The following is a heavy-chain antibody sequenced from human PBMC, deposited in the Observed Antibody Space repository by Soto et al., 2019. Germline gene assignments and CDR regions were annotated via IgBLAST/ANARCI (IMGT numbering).Heavy chain of an antibody. CDR2: IIPIFGTA. Sequence: QVQLVQSGAEVKKPGSSVKVSCKASGGTFSSYAISWVRQAPGQGLEWMGGIIPIFGTANYAQKFQGGVTITADESTSTAYMELSSLRSEDTAVYYCASDRGWIQLWEDYFDYWGQGTLVTVSS. CDR1: GGTFSSYA. V-gene: IGHV1-69*12. D-gene: IGHD5-18*01. CDR3: ASDRGWIQLWEDYFDY. J-gene: IGHJ4*02.